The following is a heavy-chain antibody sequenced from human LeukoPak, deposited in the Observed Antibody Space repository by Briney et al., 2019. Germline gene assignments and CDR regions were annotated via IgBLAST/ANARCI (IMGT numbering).Heavy chain of an antibody. CDR1: GFTFSSYA. Sequence: GGSLRLSCAASGFTFSSYAMSWVRQAPGKGLEWVSSISSSSSYIYYADSVKGRFTISRDNAKNSLYLQMNSLRAEDTAVYYCARDSYYGSGSYHLYYYYGMDVWGQGTTVTVSS. CDR2: ISSSSSYI. J-gene: IGHJ6*02. CDR3: ARDSYYGSGSYHLYYYYGMDV. V-gene: IGHV3-21*01. D-gene: IGHD3-10*01.